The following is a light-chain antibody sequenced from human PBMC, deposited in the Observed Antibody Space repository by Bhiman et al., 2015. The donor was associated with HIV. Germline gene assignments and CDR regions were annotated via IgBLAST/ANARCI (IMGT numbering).Light chain of an antibody. J-gene: IGLJ1*01. CDR3: RAWDNSQYV. CDR1: VLAKKY. V-gene: IGLV3-27*01. CDR2: KDT. Sequence: SYELTQPSSVSVSPGQTARTTCSGDVLAKKYARWFQPKPGQAPVLVIYKDTERPSGIPERFSGANSGNTATLTISGTQAVDEADYYCRAWDNSQYVFGPGTKLTVL.